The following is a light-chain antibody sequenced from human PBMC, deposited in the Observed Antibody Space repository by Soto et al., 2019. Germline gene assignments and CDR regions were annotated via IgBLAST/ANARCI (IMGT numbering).Light chain of an antibody. CDR1: XXXIGSNT. V-gene: IGLV1-44*01. J-gene: IGLJ2*01. CDR3: ATWDGSLNGVV. Sequence: QSVLTXPPSASGTPGQRVTXXXSXXXXXIGSNTVNWYQQLPGTAPKLLIYHSNQRPSGVPDRFSGSKYGTSASLAISGLQSEDETHYYCATWDGSLNGVVFGGGTKLTVL. CDR2: HSN.